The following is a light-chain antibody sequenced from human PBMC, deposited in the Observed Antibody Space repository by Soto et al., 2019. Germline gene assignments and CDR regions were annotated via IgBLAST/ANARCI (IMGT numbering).Light chain of an antibody. CDR3: QQYGSSRT. V-gene: IGKV3-20*01. CDR1: QSVSSSY. Sequence: EIVLTQSPGTLSLSPGERATLSCRASQSVSSSYLAWYQQKPGQAPRLLIYGASSRATGIPDRFSGSGYGTDFTLTISRLEPEHFAVYYCQQYGSSRTFGQGTMVEIK. CDR2: GAS. J-gene: IGKJ1*01.